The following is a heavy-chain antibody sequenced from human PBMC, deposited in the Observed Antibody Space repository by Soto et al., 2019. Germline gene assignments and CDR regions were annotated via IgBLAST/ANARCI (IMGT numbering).Heavy chain of an antibody. CDR2: ITYRGTT. Sequence: TLSLTCTVSGGSINSGGSNWNWIRQRPGEGLEWIGYITYRGTTYSIPSLKSRVTMSVDTSKNQFSLKLSSVSAADTAVYYCARDSGESLRLFDYWGQGAPVTVSS. J-gene: IGHJ4*02. V-gene: IGHV4-31*03. CDR1: GGSINSGGSN. D-gene: IGHD3-10*01. CDR3: ARDSGESLRLFDY.